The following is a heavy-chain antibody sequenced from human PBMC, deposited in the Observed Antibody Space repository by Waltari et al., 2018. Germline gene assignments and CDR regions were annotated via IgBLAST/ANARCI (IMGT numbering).Heavy chain of an antibody. D-gene: IGHD1-26*01. V-gene: IGHV4-59*01. CDR2: IYYSGST. Sequence: QVQLQESGPGLVKPSETLSLTCTVSGGSISSYYWSWIRQPPGKGLEWIGYIYYSGSTNYNPSLKSRVTISVDTSKNPFSLKLSSVTAADTAVYYCAREREAVGATTNYYYYMDVWGKGTTVTVSS. J-gene: IGHJ6*03. CDR3: AREREAVGATTNYYYYMDV. CDR1: GGSISSYY.